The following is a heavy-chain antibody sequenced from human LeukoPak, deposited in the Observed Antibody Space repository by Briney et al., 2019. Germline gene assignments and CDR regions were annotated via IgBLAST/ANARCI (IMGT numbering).Heavy chain of an antibody. CDR1: GFTFSIYG. D-gene: IGHD3-22*01. V-gene: IGHV3-30*03. J-gene: IGHJ5*02. CDR2: IADDGKTT. CDR3: ARDLGQYYDTSDNWFDP. Sequence: PGGSLRLSCAASGFTFSIYGTHWVRQAPGKGLEWVAVIADDGKTTYYADSVKGRFTISRDNSKNTLNLQMNSLRAEDTAVYYCARDLGQYYDTSDNWFDPWGQGTLVTVSS.